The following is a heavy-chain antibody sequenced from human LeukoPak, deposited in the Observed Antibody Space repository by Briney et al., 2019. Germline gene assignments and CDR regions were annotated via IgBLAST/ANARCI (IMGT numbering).Heavy chain of an antibody. CDR1: GYSISSGYY. J-gene: IGHJ4*02. D-gene: IGHD3-3*01. CDR2: IYHSGST. V-gene: IGHV4-38-2*01. CDR3: ARRFWSGYYFYFDY. Sequence: SETLSLTCAVSGYSISSGYYWGWIRQPPGKGLEWIGSIYHSGSTYYNPSLKSPATISVDTSKNQFSLKLSSVTAADTAVYYCARRFWSGYYFYFDYWGQGTLVTVSS.